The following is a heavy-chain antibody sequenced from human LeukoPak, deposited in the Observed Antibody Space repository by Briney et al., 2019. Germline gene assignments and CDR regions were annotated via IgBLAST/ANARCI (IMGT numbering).Heavy chain of an antibody. CDR3: AVPAAHQGGFDC. CDR2: ISGSGGST. D-gene: IGHD2-2*01. V-gene: IGHV3-23*01. Sequence: GGSLRLSCAASGFTFSSYAMSWVRQAPGKGLEWVSAISGSGGSTYYADSVKGRFTISRDNAKNTLYLQMNSLRAEDTAVYYCAVPAAHQGGFDCWGQGILVTVSS. J-gene: IGHJ4*02. CDR1: GFTFSSYA.